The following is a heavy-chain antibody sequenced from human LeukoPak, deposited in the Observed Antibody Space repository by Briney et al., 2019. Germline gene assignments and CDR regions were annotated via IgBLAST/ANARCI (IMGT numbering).Heavy chain of an antibody. D-gene: IGHD3-22*01. CDR1: GFTFSSYW. CDR2: IKPDGREK. V-gene: IGHV3-7*03. CDR3: ARPAPYYYDSSGYFDAFDI. Sequence: GQSLRLSCAASGFTFSSYWMSWVRQAPGKGLEWVANIKPDGREKYYLDSVKGRFTISRDNVKKSLYLQMNSLRADDTAVYYCARPAPYYYDSSGYFDAFDIWGQGTMVTVSS. J-gene: IGHJ3*02.